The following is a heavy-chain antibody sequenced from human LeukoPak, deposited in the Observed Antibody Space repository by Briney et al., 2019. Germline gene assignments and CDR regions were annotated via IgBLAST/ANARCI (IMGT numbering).Heavy chain of an antibody. CDR3: SRAEDY. Sequence: GGSLRLSCAASGFTFSDYWMSWVRQAPGKGLEWVANIKHDGSANYYVDSVKGRFTISRDNAKNLLYLQMNSLRAEDTAVYYCSRAEDYWGQGTRVTVSS. J-gene: IGHJ4*02. CDR1: GFTFSDYW. V-gene: IGHV3-7*01. CDR2: IKHDGSAN.